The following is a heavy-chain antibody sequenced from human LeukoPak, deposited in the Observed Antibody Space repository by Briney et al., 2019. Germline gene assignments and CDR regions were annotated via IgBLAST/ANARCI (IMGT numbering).Heavy chain of an antibody. Sequence: PSETLSLTCTVSGGSISSSSYYWGWIRQPPGKGLEWIGSIYYSGSTYYNPSLKSRVTISVDTSKNQFSLKLSSVTAADTAVYYCRGNREITMIVVGGYYFDYWGQGTLVTVSS. CDR2: IYYSGST. D-gene: IGHD3-22*01. J-gene: IGHJ4*02. CDR1: GGSISSSSYY. V-gene: IGHV4-39*01. CDR3: RGNREITMIVVGGYYFDY.